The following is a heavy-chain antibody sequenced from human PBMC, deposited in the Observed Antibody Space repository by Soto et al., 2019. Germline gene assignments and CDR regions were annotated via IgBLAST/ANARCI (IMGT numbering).Heavy chain of an antibody. CDR2: IYYSGTT. J-gene: IGHJ4*02. V-gene: IGHV4-39*01. CDR3: ARHVSRNGAYLFDY. CDR1: GGSISRSLSY. Sequence: QLQLQESGPGLVKPSETLSLTCSVSGGSISRSLSYWGWIRQPPGKGLEWIGSIYYSGTTYYKPSPESRVPISLDTSKIRFSLKLPSVPAAATAVYSCARHVSRNGAYLFDYWAREPWSPSPQ. D-gene: IGHD3-16*01.